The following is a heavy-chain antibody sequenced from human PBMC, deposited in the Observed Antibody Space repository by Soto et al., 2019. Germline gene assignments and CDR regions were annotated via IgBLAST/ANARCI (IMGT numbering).Heavy chain of an antibody. J-gene: IGHJ4*02. V-gene: IGHV2-5*02. CDR1: GFSLTTNGVG. D-gene: IGHD5-12*01. Sequence: QITLKESGPPLVKPTQTLTLTCTFSGFSLTTNGVGVGWIRQPPGKALEWLALTYWDGSKRYSPSLKSRLTIMKDTSKNQVVLIMTNMEPVDTAKYYCVQTHKWLKFDYWGQGTLVTVSS. CDR2: TYWDGSK. CDR3: VQTHKWLKFDY.